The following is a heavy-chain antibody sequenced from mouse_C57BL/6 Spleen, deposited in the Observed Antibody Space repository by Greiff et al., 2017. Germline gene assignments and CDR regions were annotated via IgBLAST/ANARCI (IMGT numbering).Heavy chain of an antibody. V-gene: IGHV5-6*01. CDR1: GFTFSSYG. CDR3: ARRLGRGYYFDD. CDR2: ISSGVSYT. D-gene: IGHD4-1*01. Sequence: EVQGVESGGDLVKPGGSLKLSCAASGFTFSSYGMSWVRQTPDKRLEWVATISSGVSYTYYPDSVKGRFTISRDNAKNTLYLQMSSLKSEDTAMYYCARRLGRGYYFDDGGQGTTLTVSS. J-gene: IGHJ2*01.